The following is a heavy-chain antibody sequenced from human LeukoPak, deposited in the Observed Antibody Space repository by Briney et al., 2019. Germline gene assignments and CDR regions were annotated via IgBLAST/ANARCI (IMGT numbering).Heavy chain of an antibody. CDR3: AKELLLGELPLWYFDS. D-gene: IGHD3-10*01. CDR1: GFTFSDYA. J-gene: IGHJ4*02. V-gene: IGHV3-23*01. CDR2: ISGSGGST. Sequence: PGGSLRLSCAASGFTFSDYAMTWVRQDPGKGLEWISTISGSGGSTYYADSVKGRFTISRDNSKTTLYLQMNSLRAEDTAVYYWAKELLLGELPLWYFDSWGQGTLVTVSS.